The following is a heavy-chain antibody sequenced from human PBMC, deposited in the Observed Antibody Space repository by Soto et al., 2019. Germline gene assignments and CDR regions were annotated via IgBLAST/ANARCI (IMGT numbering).Heavy chain of an antibody. CDR3: ARGDYDFWSGYYAYYFDY. Sequence: SETLSLTCAVYGGSFSGYYWSWIRQPPGKGLEWIGEINHSGSTNYNPSLKSRVTISVDTSKNQFPLKLSSVTAADTAVYYCARGDYDFWSGYYAYYFDYWGQGTLVTVSS. D-gene: IGHD3-3*01. V-gene: IGHV4-34*01. CDR2: INHSGST. CDR1: GGSFSGYY. J-gene: IGHJ4*02.